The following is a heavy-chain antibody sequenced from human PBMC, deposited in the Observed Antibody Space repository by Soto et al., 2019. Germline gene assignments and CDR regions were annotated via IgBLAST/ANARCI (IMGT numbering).Heavy chain of an antibody. D-gene: IGHD3-22*01. CDR2: IYYSGST. CDR3: ARDTRAGYYYDSSGYYLGAFDI. V-gene: IGHV4-31*03. Sequence: TLSLTCTVSGGSISSGGYYWSWIRQHPGKGLEWIGYIYYSGSTYYNPSLKSRVTISVDTSKNQFSLKLSSVTAADTAVYYCARDTRAGYYYDSSGYYLGAFDIWGQGTMVT. J-gene: IGHJ3*02. CDR1: GGSISSGGYY.